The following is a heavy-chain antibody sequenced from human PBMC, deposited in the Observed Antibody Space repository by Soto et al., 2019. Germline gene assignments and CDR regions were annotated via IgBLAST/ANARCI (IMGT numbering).Heavy chain of an antibody. D-gene: IGHD3-10*01. CDR2: LYSGGST. CDR1: GLIVSSNY. Sequence: PGGSLRLSCAASGLIVSSNYMNWVRQAPGKGLEWVSVLYSGGSTHYAGSVKGRFIISRDNSKNTLYLQMNSLRAEDTAVYYCARDRPGDEGDGFDIWGHGTMVT. V-gene: IGHV3-53*01. CDR3: ARDRPGDEGDGFDI. J-gene: IGHJ3*02.